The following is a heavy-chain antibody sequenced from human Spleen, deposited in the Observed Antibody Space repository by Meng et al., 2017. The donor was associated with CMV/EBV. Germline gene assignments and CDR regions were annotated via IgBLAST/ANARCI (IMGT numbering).Heavy chain of an antibody. V-gene: IGHV3-53*01. CDR2: LYIGGTT. D-gene: IGHD6-19*01. Sequence: SCTASGFNVESNYMTWVRQAPGKGLEWVSFLYIGGTTSYADSVKGRFTISRDSSKNTLYLQMNSLRPEDTAVYYCARDSVAPGIGIDYWGQGTLVTVSS. CDR1: GFNVESNY. J-gene: IGHJ4*02. CDR3: ARDSVAPGIGIDY.